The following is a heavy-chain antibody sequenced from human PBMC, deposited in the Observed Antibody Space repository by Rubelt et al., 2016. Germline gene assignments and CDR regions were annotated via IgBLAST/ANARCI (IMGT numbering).Heavy chain of an antibody. J-gene: IGHJ4*02. CDR2: IYHSGST. Sequence: QVQLQESGPGLVKPSETLSLTCTVSGYSISSGYYWGWIRQPPGKGLEWIGSIYHSGSTYYNPSLRSRLSMSLDSSKDQFFLRLNAVTAADTAVVYCARLFGYGYAPLVDFWGQGTLVTVSS. CDR1: GYSISSGYY. CDR3: ARLFGYGYAPLVDF. V-gene: IGHV4-38-2*02. D-gene: IGHD5-12*01.